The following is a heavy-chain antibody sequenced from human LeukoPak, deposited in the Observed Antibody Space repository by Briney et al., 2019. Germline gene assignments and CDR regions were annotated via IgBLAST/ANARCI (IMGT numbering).Heavy chain of an antibody. CDR1: GFTFSSYA. Sequence: GGSLRLSCAASGFTFSSYAMHWVRQAPGKGLEWVAVISYDGSNKYYADSVKGRFTISRDNSKNTLYLQMNSLRAEDTAVYYCARGYYDFWSGCPWYYFDYWGQGTLVTVSS. V-gene: IGHV3-30-3*01. D-gene: IGHD3-3*01. CDR2: ISYDGSNK. J-gene: IGHJ4*02. CDR3: ARGYYDFWSGCPWYYFDY.